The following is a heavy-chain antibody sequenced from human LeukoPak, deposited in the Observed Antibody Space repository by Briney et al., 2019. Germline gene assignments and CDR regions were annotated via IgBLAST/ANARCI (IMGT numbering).Heavy chain of an antibody. Sequence: SETLSLTCTVSGGSISGWYWSWIRQPPGKGLEWIGYVYGSGYTNYNPSLKSRVTMSIDTSKNHFSLKLTSVTAADTATYYCARETSLAGFASGLGFNYWGQGILVTVSS. CDR2: VYGSGYT. J-gene: IGHJ4*02. CDR3: ARETSLAGFASGLGFNY. CDR1: GGSISGWY. D-gene: IGHD6-19*01. V-gene: IGHV4-59*01.